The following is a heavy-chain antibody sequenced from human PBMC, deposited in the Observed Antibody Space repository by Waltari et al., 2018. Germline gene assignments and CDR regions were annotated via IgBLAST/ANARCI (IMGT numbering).Heavy chain of an antibody. J-gene: IGHJ4*02. CDR1: GYSFSNYW. V-gene: IGHV5-51*01. CDR3: ARHLNNYYDSSGYYYGFDF. Sequence: EVQLVQSGAEVKQPGESLTIYCRGSGYSFSNYWIGWVRQMPGQGLEWMGIIYPGDSDIRYSPSFQGQVTISVDKSINTAYLQWSSLKASDTAMFYCARHLNNYYDSSGYYYGFDFWGQGTLVTVSS. CDR2: IYPGDSDI. D-gene: IGHD3-22*01.